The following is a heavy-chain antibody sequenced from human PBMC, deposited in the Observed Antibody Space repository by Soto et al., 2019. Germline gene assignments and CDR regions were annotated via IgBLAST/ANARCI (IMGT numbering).Heavy chain of an antibody. J-gene: IGHJ3*02. Sequence: ASVKVSCKASGYNFTGYGISWVRQAPGQGLEWMGWISPHNDRTKYARRFQDRVTMTTETPTSTVYMELGSLRSDDTAVYYCARDLYYSSGRYFDHDAFDIWGQGTVVTVSS. CDR2: ISPHNDRT. CDR3: ARDLYYSSGRYFDHDAFDI. V-gene: IGHV1-18*01. D-gene: IGHD6-19*01. CDR1: GYNFTGYG.